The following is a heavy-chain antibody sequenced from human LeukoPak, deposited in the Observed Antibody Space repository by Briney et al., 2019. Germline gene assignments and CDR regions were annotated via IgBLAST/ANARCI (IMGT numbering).Heavy chain of an antibody. CDR3: ARDESGYLDY. CDR2: ISSSSSYI. Sequence: GRSLRLSCAASGFTFSSYAMHWVRQAPRKGLEWVSSISSSSSYIYYADSVKGRFTISRDNAKNSLYLQMNSLRAEDTAVYYCARDESGYLDYWGQGTLVTVSS. CDR1: GFTFSSYA. V-gene: IGHV3-21*01. D-gene: IGHD3-3*01. J-gene: IGHJ4*02.